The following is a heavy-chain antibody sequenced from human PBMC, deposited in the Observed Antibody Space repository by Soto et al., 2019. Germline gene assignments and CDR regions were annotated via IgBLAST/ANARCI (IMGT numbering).Heavy chain of an antibody. CDR3: TRKIVVPRGSFYCPGVDV. J-gene: IGHJ6*02. CDR2: IYRSGNA. Sequence: QMQLQESGPGLVKPSQTLSLPCTVSGCSISSGGYYWNWIRQRPGKVLEWMGYIYRSGNAYYNPSLSSGPSTSLHTSNNQLSVNVSSVTAADTAVYYCTRKIVVPRGSFYCPGVDVWGHGPTVTVSS. D-gene: IGHD2-15*01. V-gene: IGHV4-31*03. CDR1: GCSISSGGYY.